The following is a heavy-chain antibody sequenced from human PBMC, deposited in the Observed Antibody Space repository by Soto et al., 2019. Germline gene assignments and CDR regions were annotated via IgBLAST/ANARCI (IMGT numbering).Heavy chain of an antibody. CDR2: INHSGST. D-gene: IGHD6-13*01. CDR3: ARLHSSSQGIVDY. Sequence: SETLSLTCAVYGGSFIGYYWSWIRQPPGKGLEWIGEINHSGSTNYSPSLKSRVTISVDTSKNQFSLKLSSVTAADTAVYYCARLHSSSQGIVDYWGQGTLVTVSS. CDR1: GGSFIGYY. V-gene: IGHV4-34*01. J-gene: IGHJ4*02.